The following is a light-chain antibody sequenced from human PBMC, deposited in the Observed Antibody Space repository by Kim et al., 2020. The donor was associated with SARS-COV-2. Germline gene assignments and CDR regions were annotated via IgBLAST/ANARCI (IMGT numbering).Light chain of an antibody. J-gene: IGKJ1*01. CDR3: QQYDSYPPT. CDR2: GAS. V-gene: IGKV1-16*02. Sequence: ASIGDRVTITCRASQSIRKSLAWFQQKPGKAPKSLIFGASTLRSGVPSKFSGGGSGTDFTLTISSLQPEDSATYYCQQYDSYPPTFGQGTKVDIK. CDR1: QSIRKS.